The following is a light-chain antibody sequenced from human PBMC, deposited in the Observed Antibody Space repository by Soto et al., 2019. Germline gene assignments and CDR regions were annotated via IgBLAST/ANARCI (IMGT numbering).Light chain of an antibody. V-gene: IGLV2-14*01. Sequence: QSVLTQPASVSGSPGQSITISCTGTSSDVGGYNYVSWYQQHPGKAPKLMIYEVSNRPSGVSNRFSGSKSGNTASLTISGLQAEDEADYYCSSYTSSSSYVXXXGXKLTVL. CDR3: SSYTSSSSYV. CDR1: SSDVGGYNY. CDR2: EVS. J-gene: IGLJ1*01.